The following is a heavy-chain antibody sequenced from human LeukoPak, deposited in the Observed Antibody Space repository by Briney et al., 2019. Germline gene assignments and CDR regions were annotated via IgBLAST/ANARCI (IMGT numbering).Heavy chain of an antibody. J-gene: IGHJ4*02. V-gene: IGHV3-30*18. CDR3: AKDRSSSGYYYFDC. CDR1: GFTFSSYA. CDR2: ISYDGNNK. Sequence: GGSLRLSCAASGFTFSSYAMHWVRQAPGKGLEWVAVISYDGNNKYYADSVKGRFTISRDNSKNTLYLQMNSLRAEDTAVYYCAKDRSSSGYYYFDCWGQGTLVTVSS. D-gene: IGHD3-22*01.